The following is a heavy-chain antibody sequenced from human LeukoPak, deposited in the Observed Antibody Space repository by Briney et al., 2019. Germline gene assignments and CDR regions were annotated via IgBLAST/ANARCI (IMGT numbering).Heavy chain of an antibody. Sequence: GGSLRLSCAASGFTFSSYAMHWVRQAPGKGLEWVAVISYDGSNKYYADSVKGRFTISRDNSKNTLYLQMNSLRAEDTAVYYCARGEDETMIERGDAFDIWGQGTMVTVSS. CDR1: GFTFSSYA. V-gene: IGHV3-30-3*01. J-gene: IGHJ3*02. CDR3: ARGEDETMIERGDAFDI. CDR2: ISYDGSNK. D-gene: IGHD3-22*01.